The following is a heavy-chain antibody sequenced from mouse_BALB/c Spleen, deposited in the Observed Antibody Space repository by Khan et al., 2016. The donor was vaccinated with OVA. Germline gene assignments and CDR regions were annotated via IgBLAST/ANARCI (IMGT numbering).Heavy chain of an antibody. J-gene: IGHJ4*01. V-gene: IGHV3-2*02. CDR3: ARDGSRYNYAMDY. D-gene: IGHD2-3*01. CDR2: ISYSGST. CDR1: GYSITSDYA. Sequence: VQLKESGPGLVKPSQSLSLTCTVTGYSITSDYAWNWIRQFPGNKLEWMGYISYSGSTNYNPALKSRISITRDTSKKQFFLQLNSVTTKDIATYYCARDGSRYNYAMDYWGQGTSVTVSS.